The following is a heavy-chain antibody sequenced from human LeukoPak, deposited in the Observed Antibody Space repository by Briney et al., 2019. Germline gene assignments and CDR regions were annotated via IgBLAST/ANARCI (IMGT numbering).Heavy chain of an antibody. Sequence: PGRSLRLSCAASGFTFSTYAMQWVRQAPGEGLEWVAVISYDGSIKYYGDSVKGRFTISRDNARNTLYLQMNSLRVEDTGVYYCGRSHPGGAPQVVPVHYWGQGTLVTVSS. CDR1: GFTFSTYA. V-gene: IGHV3-30*04. CDR2: ISYDGSIK. J-gene: IGHJ4*02. D-gene: IGHD1-26*01. CDR3: GRSHPGGAPQVVPVHY.